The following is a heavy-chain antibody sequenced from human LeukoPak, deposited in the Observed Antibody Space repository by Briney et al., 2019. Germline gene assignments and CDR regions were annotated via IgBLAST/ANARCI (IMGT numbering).Heavy chain of an antibody. V-gene: IGHV4-34*01. D-gene: IGHD3-10*01. CDR3: ARADTSGTSSSDAFDI. CDR2: IYHDETT. Sequence: PSETLSLTCAVYGGSFSGYYWSWVRQPPGKGLEWIGEIYHDETTNYCPSLKSRVTISVDKSKNHFSLKLSAVTAADTAVYYCARADTSGTSSSDAFDIWGQGTMVTVSS. J-gene: IGHJ3*02. CDR1: GGSFSGYY.